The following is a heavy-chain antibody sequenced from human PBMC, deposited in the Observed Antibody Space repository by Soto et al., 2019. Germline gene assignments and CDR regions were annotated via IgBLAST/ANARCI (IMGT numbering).Heavy chain of an antibody. V-gene: IGHV3-15*01. CDR1: DFSVTNAW. CDR3: TTYLYCSSTSCYPENWFDP. CDR2: IKSKSDGGTT. D-gene: IGHD2-2*01. Sequence: GGSLRLSCAASDFSVTNAWMSWVRQAPGKGLEWVGGIKSKSDGGTTDYAAPVKGRFTISRDDSKNTLYLQMNSLKTEDTAVYYCTTYLYCSSTSCYPENWFDPWGQGTLVSVSS. J-gene: IGHJ5*02.